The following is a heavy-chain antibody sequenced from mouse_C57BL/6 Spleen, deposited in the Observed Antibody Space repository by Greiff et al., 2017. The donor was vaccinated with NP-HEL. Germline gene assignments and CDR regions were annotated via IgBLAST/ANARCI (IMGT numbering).Heavy chain of an antibody. CDR3: ASYESITTVSYYAMDY. CDR1: GYTFTEYT. J-gene: IGHJ4*01. CDR2: FYPGGGSI. D-gene: IGHD1-1*01. V-gene: IGHV1-62-2*01. Sequence: QVQLQQSGAELVKPGASVKLSCKASGYTFTEYTIHWVKQRSGQGLEWLGWFYPGGGSIKYNEKFKDKATLTADKYSSTVYIELSRLTSEDSAVYICASYESITTVSYYAMDYWGQGTSVTVSS.